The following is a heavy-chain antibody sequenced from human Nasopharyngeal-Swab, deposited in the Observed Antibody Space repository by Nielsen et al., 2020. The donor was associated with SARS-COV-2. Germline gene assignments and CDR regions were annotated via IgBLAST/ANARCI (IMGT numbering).Heavy chain of an antibody. Sequence: GESLKISCASSGFTFSSYDLNWVRQAPGKGLEWVSYISSSGSTRYYADSVKGRFTISRDNAKNSLYLQMNSLRAEDTAVYYCARDYCSSTSCYDYWGKGTLVTVSS. V-gene: IGHV3-48*03. CDR3: ARDYCSSTSCYDY. D-gene: IGHD2-2*01. J-gene: IGHJ4*02. CDR1: GFTFSSYD. CDR2: ISSSGSTR.